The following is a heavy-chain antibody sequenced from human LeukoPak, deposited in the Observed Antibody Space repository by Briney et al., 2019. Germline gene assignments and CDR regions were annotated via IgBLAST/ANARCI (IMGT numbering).Heavy chain of an antibody. CDR3: ARDIAIAAAGTDYFDY. Sequence: PGKSLRLSCAASGFTFSGYPIHWVRQAPGKGLEWVANIKQDGSDTYYVDSVKGRFTISRDNAKNSLYLQMYSLRAEDTAVYYCARDIAIAAAGTDYFDYWGQGALVTVSS. CDR2: IKQDGSDT. J-gene: IGHJ4*02. D-gene: IGHD6-13*01. CDR1: GFTFSGYP. V-gene: IGHV3-7*01.